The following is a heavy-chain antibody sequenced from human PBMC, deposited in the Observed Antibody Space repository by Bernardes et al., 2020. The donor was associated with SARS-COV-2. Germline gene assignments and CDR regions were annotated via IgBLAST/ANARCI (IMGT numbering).Heavy chain of an antibody. Sequence: SETLSLTCTVSGASVSSGSYFWTWIRQHPGKGLEWIGYIYYSGGTYYNPSLKSRVSISLDTSKNQFSLKLNSLTAADTAIYYCALAGPTSMSTRTSDHWGQGTLVTVSS. CDR3: ALAGPTSMSTRTSDH. V-gene: IGHV4-31*03. J-gene: IGHJ4*02. D-gene: IGHD6-6*01. CDR2: IYYSGGT. CDR1: GASVSSGSYF.